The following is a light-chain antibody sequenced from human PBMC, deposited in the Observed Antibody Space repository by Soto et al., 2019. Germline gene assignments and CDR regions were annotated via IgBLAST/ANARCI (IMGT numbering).Light chain of an antibody. Sequence: QLVLTQSPSASASLGASVKLTCTLSSGHSSYAIAWHQQQPEKGPRYLMKLNSDGSPSKGDGIPDRFSGSSSGAERYLTISSLQSEDEADYDCQTWGTGIVVFGGGTKVTVL. J-gene: IGLJ2*01. V-gene: IGLV4-69*01. CDR3: QTWGTGIVV. CDR1: SGHSSYA. CDR2: LNSDGSP.